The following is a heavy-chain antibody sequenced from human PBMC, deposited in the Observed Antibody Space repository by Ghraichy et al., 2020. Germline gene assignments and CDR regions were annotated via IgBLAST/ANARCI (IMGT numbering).Heavy chain of an antibody. CDR3: ARGETEYTGWFDP. CDR1: GFTFSSYA. J-gene: IGHJ5*02. Sequence: GESLNISCAASGFTFSSYAMHWVRQAPGKGLEWVAVISYDGSNKYYADSVKGRFTISRDNSKNTLYLQMNSLRAEDTAVYYCARGETEYTGWFDPWGQGTLVTVSS. V-gene: IGHV3-30-3*01. D-gene: IGHD2-8*02. CDR2: ISYDGSNK.